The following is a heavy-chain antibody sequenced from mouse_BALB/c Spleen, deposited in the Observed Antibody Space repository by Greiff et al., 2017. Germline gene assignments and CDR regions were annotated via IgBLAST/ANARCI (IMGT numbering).Heavy chain of an antibody. CDR1: GFTFSSYA. Sequence: EVQLQESGGGLVKPGGSLKLSCAASGFTFSSYAMSWVRQTPEKRLEWVASISSGGSTYYPDSVKGRFTISRDNARNILYLQMSSLRSEDTAMYYCARLLEYGNNYYAMDYWGQGTSVTVSS. CDR3: ARLLEYGNNYYAMDY. CDR2: ISSGGST. V-gene: IGHV5-6-5*01. J-gene: IGHJ4*01. D-gene: IGHD2-1*01.